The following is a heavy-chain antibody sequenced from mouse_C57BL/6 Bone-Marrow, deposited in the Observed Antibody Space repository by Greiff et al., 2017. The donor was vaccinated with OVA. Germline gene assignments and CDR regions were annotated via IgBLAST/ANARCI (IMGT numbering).Heavy chain of an antibody. Sequence: QVQLQQPGAELVKPGASVKMSCKASGYTFTSYWITWVKQRPGQGLEWIGDIYPGSGSTNYNEKFKSKATLTVDTSSSTAYMQLSSLTSEDSAVYYWARGRIYYYGSSYAMDYWGQGTSVTVSS. D-gene: IGHD1-1*01. V-gene: IGHV1-55*01. CDR1: GYTFTSYW. J-gene: IGHJ4*01. CDR3: ARGRIYYYGSSYAMDY. CDR2: IYPGSGST.